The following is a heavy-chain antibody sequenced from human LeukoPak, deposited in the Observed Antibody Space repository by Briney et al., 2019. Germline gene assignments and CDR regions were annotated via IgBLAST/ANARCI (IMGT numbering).Heavy chain of an antibody. J-gene: IGHJ6*02. CDR1: GFTFSSYG. V-gene: IGHV3-30*18. CDR2: ISYDGSNK. CDR3: AKERLPYNYYYCGMDV. Sequence: PGRSLRLSCAASGFTFSSYGMHWVRQAPGKGLEWVAVISYDGSNKYYADSVKGRFTISRDNSKNTLYLQMNSLRAEDTAVYYCAKERLPYNYYYCGMDVWGQGTTVTVSS.